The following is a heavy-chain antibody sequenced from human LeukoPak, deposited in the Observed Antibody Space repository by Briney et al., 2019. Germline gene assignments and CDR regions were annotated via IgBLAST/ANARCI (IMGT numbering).Heavy chain of an antibody. CDR3: AGSIAVAGTLVIDAFDI. Sequence: SETLCLTCTVSGGSISSYYWSWIRQPPGKGLERIGYIYYSGSTNYNPSLKSRVTISVDTSKNQFSLKLSSVTAADTAVYYCAGSIAVAGTLVIDAFDIWGRGTMVTVSS. CDR2: IYYSGST. J-gene: IGHJ3*02. CDR1: GGSISSYY. V-gene: IGHV4-59*01. D-gene: IGHD6-19*01.